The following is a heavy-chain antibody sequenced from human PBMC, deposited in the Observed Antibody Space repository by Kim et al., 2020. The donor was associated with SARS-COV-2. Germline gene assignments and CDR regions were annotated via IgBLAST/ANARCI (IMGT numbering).Heavy chain of an antibody. D-gene: IGHD3-22*01. V-gene: IGHV3-48*03. Sequence: DSVKGRCPISRDHAKNSLYLQMNSLRAEDTAVYYCARGRNYYDSSGSFDYWGQGTLVTVSS. CDR3: ARGRNYYDSSGSFDY. J-gene: IGHJ4*02.